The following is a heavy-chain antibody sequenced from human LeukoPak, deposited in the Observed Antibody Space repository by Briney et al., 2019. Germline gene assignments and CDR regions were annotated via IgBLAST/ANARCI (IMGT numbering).Heavy chain of an antibody. J-gene: IGHJ6*04. Sequence: ASVKVPCKASGATFSDYALNWVRQAPGQGLEWMGVFIPILGTANSTQKFQDRVTITADMSTNTAYMELSSLRSEDTAVYFCAGIPVFGVVLHQEPVWGKGTTVTVSS. CDR3: AGIPVFGVVLHQEPV. CDR2: FIPILGTA. CDR1: GATFSDYA. D-gene: IGHD3-3*01. V-gene: IGHV1-69*10.